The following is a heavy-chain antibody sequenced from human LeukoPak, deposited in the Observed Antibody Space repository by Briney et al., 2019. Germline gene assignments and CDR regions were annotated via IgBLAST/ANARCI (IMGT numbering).Heavy chain of an antibody. CDR3: ARDRSGYEYYYYYMDV. Sequence: SETLSLTCTVSGGSIRSYYWSWIRQPPGKGLEWIGYIYYSGSTNYSPSLKSRVTISVDTSKNQFSLKLSSVTAADTAVYYCARDRSGYEYYYYYMDVWGKGTTVTVSS. V-gene: IGHV4-59*01. CDR2: IYYSGST. J-gene: IGHJ6*03. D-gene: IGHD5-12*01. CDR1: GGSIRSYY.